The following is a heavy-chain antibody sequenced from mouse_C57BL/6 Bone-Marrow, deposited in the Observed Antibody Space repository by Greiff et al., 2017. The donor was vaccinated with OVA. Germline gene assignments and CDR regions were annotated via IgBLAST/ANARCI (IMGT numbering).Heavy chain of an antibody. Sequence: LEESGAELARPGASVKLSCKASGYTFTSYGISWVKQRTGQGLEWIGEIYPRSGNTYYNEKFKGKATLTADKSSSTAYMELRSLTSEDSAVYFCARRYGNYHYWGQGTTLTVSS. CDR1: GYTFTSYG. CDR3: ARRYGNYHY. CDR2: IYPRSGNT. V-gene: IGHV1-81*01. D-gene: IGHD2-10*02. J-gene: IGHJ2*01.